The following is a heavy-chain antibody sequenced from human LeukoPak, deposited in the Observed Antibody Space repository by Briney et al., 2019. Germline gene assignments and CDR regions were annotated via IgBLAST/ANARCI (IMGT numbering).Heavy chain of an antibody. Sequence: GGSLRLSCAASGVTFSNAWMSWVRQAPGKGLEWVGRIKSKTDGGTTDYAAPVKGRFTISRDDSKNTLYLQMNSLKTEDTAVYYCTSRRRSGGYFDYWGQGTLVTVAS. CDR1: GVTFSNAW. V-gene: IGHV3-15*01. J-gene: IGHJ4*02. D-gene: IGHD2-15*01. CDR3: TSRRRSGGYFDY. CDR2: IKSKTDGGTT.